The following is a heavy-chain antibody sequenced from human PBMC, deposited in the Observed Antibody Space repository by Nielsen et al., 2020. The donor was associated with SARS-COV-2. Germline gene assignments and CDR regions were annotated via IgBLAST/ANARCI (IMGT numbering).Heavy chain of an antibody. CDR3: ARDKGSSGWEYFQH. J-gene: IGHJ1*01. CDR1: GGAISSYY. V-gene: IGHV4-59*13. D-gene: IGHD6-19*01. CDR2: IDYSGST. Sequence: SETLSLTCTVSGGAISSYYWTWIRQPPEKGLEWIGHIDYSGSTNYKSSLKSRVTISVDTSKNQFSLKLSSVTATDTAVYFCARDKGSSGWEYFQHWGQGTLVTVSS.